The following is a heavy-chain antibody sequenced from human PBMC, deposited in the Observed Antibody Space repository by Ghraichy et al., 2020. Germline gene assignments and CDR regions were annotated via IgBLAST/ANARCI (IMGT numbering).Heavy chain of an antibody. CDR3: ARHLVVTRKYDAFDI. CDR2: IYYSGST. CDR1: GGSISSDSYY. V-gene: IGHV4-39*01. Sequence: SETLSLTCTVSGGSISSDSYYWGWIRQPPGKGLGWIGSIYYSGSTYYNPSLKSRVTMSVDTSRNQVSLKLNSVTAADTAVYYCARHLVVTRKYDAFDIWGQGTMVTVSS. J-gene: IGHJ3*02. D-gene: IGHD2-15*01.